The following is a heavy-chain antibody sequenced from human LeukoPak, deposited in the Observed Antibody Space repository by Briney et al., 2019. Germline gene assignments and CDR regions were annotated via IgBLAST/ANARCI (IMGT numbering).Heavy chain of an antibody. CDR2: MNPNSGNT. D-gene: IGHD3-22*01. CDR3: ARGGYYDSSGHYQSAFDI. V-gene: IGHV1-8*01. Sequence: ASVKVSCEASGYIFTGYDINWVRQATGQGLEWMGWMNPNSGNTGYAQKLQGRVTMTGNTSVSTVYVELSSLRSEDSAVHYCARGGYYDSSGHYQSAFDIWGQGTMVTVSS. CDR1: GYIFTGYD. J-gene: IGHJ3*02.